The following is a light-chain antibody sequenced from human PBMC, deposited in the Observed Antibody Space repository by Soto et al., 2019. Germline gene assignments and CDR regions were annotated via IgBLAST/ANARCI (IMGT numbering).Light chain of an antibody. CDR2: AAS. J-gene: IGKJ2*01. Sequence: DIQMTQSPSSLSASVGDRVTITCRASQSISSYLNWYQQKPGKAPKLLINAASSLQSGVPSRFSGSGSGTEFTLTISALQPEDFAVYYCQLYGGSHMFSFGQGTKLEIK. V-gene: IGKV1-39*02. CDR1: QSISSY. CDR3: QLYGGSHMFS.